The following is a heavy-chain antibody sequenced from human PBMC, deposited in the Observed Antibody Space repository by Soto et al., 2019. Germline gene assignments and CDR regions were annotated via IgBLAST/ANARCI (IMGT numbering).Heavy chain of an antibody. CDR2: IYYSGSA. D-gene: IGHD2-15*01. J-gene: IGHJ4*02. V-gene: IGHV4-39*01. Sequence: SETLSLTCTVSGGSISTSYYSWGWIRQPPGKGLEWIGSIYYSGSAFYNPSLKSRVTISVDTSKNQFSLKLSSVTAADTAVYCCGRQTRWQCYFDYWGQGTPVTVSS. CDR1: GGSISTSYYS. CDR3: GRQTRWQCYFDY.